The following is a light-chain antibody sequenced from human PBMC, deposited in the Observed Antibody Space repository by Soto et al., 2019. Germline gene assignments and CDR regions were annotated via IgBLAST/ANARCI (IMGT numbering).Light chain of an antibody. J-gene: IGLJ3*02. CDR1: TSNLGSHF. CDR2: NNN. CDR3: AAWDDSLSGPV. V-gene: IGLV1-47*02. Sequence: QSVLTQPPSASGTPGQRVTISCSGSTSNLGSHFVYWYKQLPGTAPKLLIYNNNQRPSGVPDRFSGSKSGTSASLAISGLRSDDESDYYCAAWDDSLSGPVFGGGTKLTVL.